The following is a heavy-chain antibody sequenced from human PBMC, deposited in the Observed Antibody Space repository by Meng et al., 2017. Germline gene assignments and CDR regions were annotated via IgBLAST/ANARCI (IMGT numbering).Heavy chain of an antibody. CDR1: WVSFSGSH. J-gene: IGHJ3*02. D-gene: IGHD6-19*01. CDR3: TIYTSGHI. V-gene: IGHV3-73*02. CDR2: IETKYSSYAT. Sequence: EQLGQSGGGLVRPGGFLQLSCVGLWVSFSGSHIPWVRQTSEKGLEWIGRIETKYSSYATSYAASVRGRFTISRDDSINTAYLQMNSLKTEDTALYYCTIYTSGHIWGQGTMVTVSS.